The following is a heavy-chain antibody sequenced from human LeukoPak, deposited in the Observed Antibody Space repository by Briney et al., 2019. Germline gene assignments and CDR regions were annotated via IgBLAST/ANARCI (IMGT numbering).Heavy chain of an antibody. D-gene: IGHD3-3*01. V-gene: IGHV3-9*01. J-gene: IGHJ3*02. Sequence: GGSLRLSCAASGFTFDDYAMHWVRQAPGKGLEWVSGISWNSDSIGYADPVKGRFTISRDNAKNSLYLQMNSLRAEDTALYYCAKDINLGTYYDFWSGYHDAFDIWGQGTMVTVSS. CDR3: AKDINLGTYYDFWSGYHDAFDI. CDR1: GFTFDDYA. CDR2: ISWNSDSI.